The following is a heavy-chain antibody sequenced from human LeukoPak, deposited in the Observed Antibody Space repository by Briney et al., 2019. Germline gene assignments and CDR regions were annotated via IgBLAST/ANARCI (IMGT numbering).Heavy chain of an antibody. CDR2: ISGSGGST. CDR1: GFTFSSYA. D-gene: IGHD6-19*01. CDR3: AKNFYSSGWWLYYYYYMDV. V-gene: IGHV3-23*01. Sequence: GGSLRLSCAASGFTFSSYAMSWVRQAPGKGLEWVSAISGSGGSTYYADSVKGRFTISRDNSKNTLYLQMNSLRAEDTAVYYCAKNFYSSGWWLYYYYYMDVWGKGTTVTVSS. J-gene: IGHJ6*03.